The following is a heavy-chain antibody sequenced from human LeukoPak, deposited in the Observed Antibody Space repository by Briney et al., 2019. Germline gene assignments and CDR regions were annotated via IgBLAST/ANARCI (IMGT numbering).Heavy chain of an antibody. V-gene: IGHV3-23*01. Sequence: GGSLRLSCAASEFTFSSSAMSWARQAPGKGLEWVSAISNNGGYTYYADSVQGRFTISRDNSKSTLCLQMNSLRAEDTAVYYCAKQLGYCSDGSCYFPYWGQGTLVTVSS. CDR3: AKQLGYCSDGSCYFPY. D-gene: IGHD2-15*01. J-gene: IGHJ4*02. CDR1: EFTFSSSA. CDR2: ISNNGGYT.